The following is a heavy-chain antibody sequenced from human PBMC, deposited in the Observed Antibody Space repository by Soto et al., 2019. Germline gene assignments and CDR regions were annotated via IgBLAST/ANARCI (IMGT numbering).Heavy chain of an antibody. CDR2: IFHDGTA. CDR1: GVSLTSGNW. D-gene: IGHD3-10*01. V-gene: IGHV4-4*02. Sequence: PSDTQSLTCAVSGVSLTSGNWWTWVRPSPQRGLEYIGEIFHDGTANYYPSFERRVAMSVDTSRNQFSLKLTSVTAADTAVYFCARLVYDTRLNYMYFDFWGPGTLVTVAS. J-gene: IGHJ4*02. CDR3: ARLVYDTRLNYMYFDF.